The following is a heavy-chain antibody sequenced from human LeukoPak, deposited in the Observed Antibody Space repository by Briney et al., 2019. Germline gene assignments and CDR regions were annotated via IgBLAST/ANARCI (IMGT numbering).Heavy chain of an antibody. CDR3: AKHTLVDY. V-gene: IGHV3-53*01. J-gene: IGHJ4*02. CDR2: IYSGGST. Sequence: GGSLRLSCAASGFTVSSNYMSWVRQAPGKGLEWVSVIYSGGSTYYADSVKGRFTISRDNSKSTLYLQMSSLRAEDTAVYYCAKHTLVDYWGQGTLVTVSS. CDR1: GFTVSSNY.